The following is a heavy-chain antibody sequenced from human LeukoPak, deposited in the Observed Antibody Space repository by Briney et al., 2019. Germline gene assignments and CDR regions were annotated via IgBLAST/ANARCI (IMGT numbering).Heavy chain of an antibody. CDR1: GDSISSGSHY. J-gene: IGHJ5*01. CDR2: IFYSGRT. D-gene: IGHD2-21*01. V-gene: IGHV4-39*07. CDR3: ARQVAVVEPTDPNWFDS. Sequence: SETLSLTCTVAGDSISSGSHYWGWIRLPPGNGLEWIGSIFYSGRTYYTPSLKSRVTMSLDTSKDQFSLRLTSVTAADTAVYYCARQVAVVEPTDPNWFDSWGQGTLVTVSS.